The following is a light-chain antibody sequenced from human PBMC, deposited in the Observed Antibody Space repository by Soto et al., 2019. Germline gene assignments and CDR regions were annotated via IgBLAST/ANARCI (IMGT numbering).Light chain of an antibody. Sequence: QLVLTQPPSASGTPDQRVTISCSGSDSNIGSNGVNWYQHLPGMAPKLLTHSNDHRPSGVADRFSASKSGTSASLAISGLQSEDEADYYCGAWDDILNGWVFGGGTKLTVL. J-gene: IGLJ3*02. CDR1: DSNIGSNG. V-gene: IGLV1-44*01. CDR3: GAWDDILNGWV. CDR2: SND.